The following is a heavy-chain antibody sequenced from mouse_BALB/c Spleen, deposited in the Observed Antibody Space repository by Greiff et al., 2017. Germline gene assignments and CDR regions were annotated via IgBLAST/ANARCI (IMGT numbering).Heavy chain of an antibody. V-gene: IGHV4-1*02. D-gene: IGHD2-1*01. J-gene: IGHJ3*01. CDR3: GRRYGNYLSGFDY. CDR1: GFAFSSYW. CDR2: INPDSSTI. Sequence: EVKLLESGGGLVQPGGSLKLSCAASGFAFSSYWMSWVRQAPGKGLEWIGEINPDSSTINYTPSLKDKFTISRDNAKNTLYLQMSKVRSEDTALYYCGRRYGNYLSGFDYWGQGTLVTVSA.